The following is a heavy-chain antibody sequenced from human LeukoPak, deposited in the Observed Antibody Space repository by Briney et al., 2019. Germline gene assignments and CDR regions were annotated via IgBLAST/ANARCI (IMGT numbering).Heavy chain of an antibody. D-gene: IGHD5-18*01. J-gene: IGHJ4*02. CDR1: GFTFDDYA. Sequence: SGGSLRLSCAASGFTFDDYAMHWVRQAPGKGLEWVSGISWNSGSIGYADSVKGRFTISRDNAKNSLYLQMNSLRAEDTALYYCAKDYGLYSYGLDYWGQGTLVTVSS. CDR2: ISWNSGSI. CDR3: AKDYGLYSYGLDY. V-gene: IGHV3-9*01.